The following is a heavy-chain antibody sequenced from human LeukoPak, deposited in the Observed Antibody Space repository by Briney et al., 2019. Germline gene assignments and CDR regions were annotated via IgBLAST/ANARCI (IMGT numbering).Heavy chain of an antibody. J-gene: IGHJ4*02. CDR2: INHSGST. CDR1: GGSFSGYY. CDR3: ARLTTTYYYDSSGYYILPDYSDY. V-gene: IGHV4-34*01. D-gene: IGHD3-22*01. Sequence: EPSETLSLTCAVYGGSFSGYYWSWIRQPPGKGLEWIGEINHSGSTNYNPSLKSRVTISVDTSENQFSLKLSSVTAADTAVYYCARLTTTYYYDSSGYYILPDYSDYWGQGNLVTVSS.